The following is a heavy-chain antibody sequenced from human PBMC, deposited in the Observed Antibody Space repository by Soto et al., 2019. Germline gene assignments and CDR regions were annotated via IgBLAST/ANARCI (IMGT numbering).Heavy chain of an antibody. CDR2: IKNKTDSGTT. CDR3: ITDPYYDFWSGYHFDY. Sequence: VGSLRLSCAASVFSFSKAWVSWVRLTPGKCLEWVGRIKNKTDSGTTDYPAPVRGRFTISRDDSRSTLYLKMNSLKTEDTAVYYCITDPYYDFWSGYHFDYWGQGTLDTVSS. D-gene: IGHD3-3*01. CDR1: VFSFSKAW. V-gene: IGHV3-15*01. J-gene: IGHJ4*02.